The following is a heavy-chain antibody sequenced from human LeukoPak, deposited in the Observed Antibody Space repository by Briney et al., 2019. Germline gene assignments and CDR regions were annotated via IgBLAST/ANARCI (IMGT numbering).Heavy chain of an antibody. CDR2: INHSGST. Sequence: SETLSLTCAVFGGSFSGYYWSWIRQRPGKGLEWIGEINHSGSTNYNPSLKSRVTISVDTSKNQFSLRVSSVTAADTAVYYCARRPDCSSTSCYSFWFDPWGQGTLVTVSS. CDR3: ARRPDCSSTSCYSFWFDP. V-gene: IGHV4-34*01. D-gene: IGHD2-2*02. CDR1: GGSFSGYY. J-gene: IGHJ5*02.